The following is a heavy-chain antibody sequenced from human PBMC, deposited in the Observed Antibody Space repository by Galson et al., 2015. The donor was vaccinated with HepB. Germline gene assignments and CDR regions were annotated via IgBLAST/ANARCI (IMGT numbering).Heavy chain of an antibody. V-gene: IGHV4-59*01. Sequence: ETLSLTCAVSGDSISSYYWTWIRQSPGRGLEWVAYIYYGGSTHYNPSLQSRVTISVDTSKNQVSLKLRSVTAADTAVYYCARGKIVVVPAAILGGMDVWGQGTAVTVSS. CDR2: IYYGGST. CDR3: ARGKIVVVPAAILGGMDV. J-gene: IGHJ6*02. CDR1: GDSISSYY. D-gene: IGHD2-2*01.